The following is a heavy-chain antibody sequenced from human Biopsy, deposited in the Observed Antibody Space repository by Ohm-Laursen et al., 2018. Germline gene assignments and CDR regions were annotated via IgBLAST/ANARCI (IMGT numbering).Heavy chain of an antibody. J-gene: IGHJ1*01. V-gene: IGHV1-69*06. CDR3: ATKLTGYFHH. CDR2: NIPILGTG. Sequence: SVKVSCKTPGGTFSNYGVNWVRQAPGQGLEWLGGNIPILGTGNYAQKFQDRVTVVADTSTSTATMELRSLRSDDTAVYYCATKLTGYFHHWGQGTLVIVSS. CDR1: GGTFSNYG. D-gene: IGHD3-9*01.